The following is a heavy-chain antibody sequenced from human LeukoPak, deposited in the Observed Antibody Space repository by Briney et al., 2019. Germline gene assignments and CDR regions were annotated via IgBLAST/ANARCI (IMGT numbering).Heavy chain of an antibody. D-gene: IGHD3-10*01. V-gene: IGHV4-39*01. Sequence: SETLSLTCTVSGGSISSSSYYWGWIRQPPGKGLEWIGSIYYSGSTYYNPSLKSRVTISVDTSKNQFSLKLSSVTAADTAVYYCARVGGSGSLRDYFDYWGQGTLVTASS. CDR3: ARVGGSGSLRDYFDY. CDR1: GGSISSSSYY. CDR2: IYYSGST. J-gene: IGHJ4*02.